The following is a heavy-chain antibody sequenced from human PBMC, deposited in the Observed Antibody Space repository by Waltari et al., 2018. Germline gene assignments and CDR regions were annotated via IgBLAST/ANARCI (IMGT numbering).Heavy chain of an antibody. CDR1: GFTFRTYA. V-gene: IGHV3-23*04. Sequence: EVQLAESGGGLVQPGGSLRLSCSASGFTFRTYALSWVRQAPGKGLEWVSSIGGSGLDAKYADSVQGRFTISRDNSKNSLFLQMNSLRVDETAVYFCARVGYSSGWYQYYFDFWGQGTLVTVSS. CDR2: IGGSGLDA. CDR3: ARVGYSSGWYQYYFDF. D-gene: IGHD6-19*01. J-gene: IGHJ4*02.